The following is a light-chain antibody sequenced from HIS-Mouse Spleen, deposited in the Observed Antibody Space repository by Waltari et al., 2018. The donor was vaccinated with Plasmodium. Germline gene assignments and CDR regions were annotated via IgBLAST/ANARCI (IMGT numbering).Light chain of an antibody. CDR3: CSYAGSRMV. V-gene: IGLV2-23*01. CDR1: SSDVGSYNL. CDR2: EGS. J-gene: IGLJ2*01. Sequence: QSALTQPASVSGSPGQSITISCTGTSSDVGSYNLVSWYQQHPGKAPKLMIYEGSKRSSVVSNRFSGSKSGNTASLTISLLQAEDEADYYCCSYAGSRMVFGGGTKLTVL.